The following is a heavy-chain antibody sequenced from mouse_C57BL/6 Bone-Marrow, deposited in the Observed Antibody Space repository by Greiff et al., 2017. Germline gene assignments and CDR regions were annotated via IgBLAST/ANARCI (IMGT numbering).Heavy chain of an antibody. V-gene: IGHV1-53*01. CDR1: GYTFTSYW. CDR2: INPSNGGT. CDR3: ERVDYGYDGPAWFAY. D-gene: IGHD2-2*01. Sequence: QVQLQQPGTELVKPGASVKLSCKASGYTFTSYWMHWVKQRPGQGLEWIGNINPSNGGTNYNEKFKSKATLTVDKSSSTAYMQLSSLTSEDSAVYYWERVDYGYDGPAWFAYWGQGTLVTVSA. J-gene: IGHJ3*01.